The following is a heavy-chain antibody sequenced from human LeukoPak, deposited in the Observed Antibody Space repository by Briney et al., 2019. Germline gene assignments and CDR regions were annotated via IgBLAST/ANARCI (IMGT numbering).Heavy chain of an antibody. Sequence: GGSLRLSCVASGFTFSTYWMHWVRQAPGTGLVWVSHINGDGSSTSYADSVKGRFTISRDNAKNTLYLQMHSLRAEDTALYYCVTFIVEDFWGQGTLVTVSS. CDR3: VTFIVEDF. D-gene: IGHD3-22*01. V-gene: IGHV3-74*01. CDR2: INGDGSST. CDR1: GFTFSTYW. J-gene: IGHJ4*02.